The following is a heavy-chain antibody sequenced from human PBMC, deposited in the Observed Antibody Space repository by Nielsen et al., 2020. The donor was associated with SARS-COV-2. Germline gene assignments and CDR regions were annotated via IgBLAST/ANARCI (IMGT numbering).Heavy chain of an antibody. CDR3: AKDQSPYYYDSSGYYSGFDY. V-gene: IGHV3-7*03. J-gene: IGHJ4*02. CDR2: IKQDGSEK. D-gene: IGHD3-22*01. Sequence: WIRQPPGKGLEWVANIKQDGSEKYYVDSVKGRFTISRDNSKNTLYLQMNSLRAEDTAVYYCAKDQSPYYYDSSGYYSGFDYWGQGTLVTVSS.